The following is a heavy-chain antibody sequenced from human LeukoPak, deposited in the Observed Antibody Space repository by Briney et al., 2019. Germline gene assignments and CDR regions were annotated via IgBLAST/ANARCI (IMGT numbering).Heavy chain of an antibody. Sequence: PGGSLRLSCAASGFTFSSYWMSWVRQAPGKGLEWVSAISDSGGSTYYADSVKGRFTISRDNSKNTLYLQMNSLRAEDAAIYYCAKGRGYNYGLDFWGQGTLVTVSS. CDR2: ISDSGGST. CDR3: AKGRGYNYGLDF. CDR1: GFTFSSYW. V-gene: IGHV3-23*01. J-gene: IGHJ4*02. D-gene: IGHD5-18*01.